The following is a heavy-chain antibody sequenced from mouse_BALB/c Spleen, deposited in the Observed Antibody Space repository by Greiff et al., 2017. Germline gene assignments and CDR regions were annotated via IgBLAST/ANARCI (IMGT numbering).Heavy chain of an antibody. D-gene: IGHD2-3*01. CDR2: IDPSDSYT. J-gene: IGHJ3*01. Sequence: QVQLQQPGAELVKPGASVKMSCKASGYTFTSYWMHWVKQRPGQGLEWIGVIDPSDSYTSYNQKFKGKATLTVDTSSSTAYMQLSSLTSEDSAVYYCTFYDGYYEGFAYWGQGTLVTVSA. V-gene: IGHV1S127*01. CDR3: TFYDGYYEGFAY. CDR1: GYTFTSYW.